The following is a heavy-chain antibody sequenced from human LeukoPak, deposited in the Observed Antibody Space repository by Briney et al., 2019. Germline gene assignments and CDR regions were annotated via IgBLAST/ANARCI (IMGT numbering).Heavy chain of an antibody. CDR2: IYYSGST. CDR3: AGGEYSSSWTSMDV. CDR1: GGSISSYY. D-gene: IGHD6-13*01. Sequence: PSETLSLTCTVSGGSISSYYWSWIRQPPGKGLEWIGYIYYSGSTNYNPSLKSRVTISVDTSKKQFSLKLSSVTAADTAVYYCAGGEYSSSWTSMDVWGQGTRVTVSS. V-gene: IGHV4-59*08. J-gene: IGHJ4*02.